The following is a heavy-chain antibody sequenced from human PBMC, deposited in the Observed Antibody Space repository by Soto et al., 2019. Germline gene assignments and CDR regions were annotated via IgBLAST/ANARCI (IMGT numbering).Heavy chain of an antibody. CDR3: ATSRGYYDSSGPDPAESFNYAMDV. Sequence: ASVKVSCKASGYSFIGYYLHWVRQAPGQGLEWMGWINPHRGVTKYAQKFQGWVIMTRDTSSSTSYMELSRLRPADTAVYYCATSRGYYDSSGPDPAESFNYAMDVWRQGTTVTVSS. CDR1: GYSFIGYY. J-gene: IGHJ6*02. CDR2: INPHRGVT. V-gene: IGHV1-2*04. D-gene: IGHD3-22*01.